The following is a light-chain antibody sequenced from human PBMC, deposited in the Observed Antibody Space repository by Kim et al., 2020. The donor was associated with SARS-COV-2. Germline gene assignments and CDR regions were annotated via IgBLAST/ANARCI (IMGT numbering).Light chain of an antibody. CDR2: GNS. CDR1: SSNSWAGYD. V-gene: IGLV1-40*01. J-gene: IGLJ2*01. Sequence: QRVTISCTGSSSNSWAGYDVHWYQQFPGTAPKLLIYGNSNRPSGVPDRFSGSKSGTSASLAITGLQAEDEADYYCQSYDSSLSGVVFGGGTQLTFL. CDR3: QSYDSSLSGVV.